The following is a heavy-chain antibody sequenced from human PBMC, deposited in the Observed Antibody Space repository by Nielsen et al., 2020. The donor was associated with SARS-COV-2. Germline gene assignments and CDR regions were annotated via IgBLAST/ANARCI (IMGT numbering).Heavy chain of an antibody. CDR2: ISSSGSTI. Sequence: GGSLRLSCGASGITFTSYAMSWVRQAPGKGLEWVSYISSSGSTIYYADSVKGRFTISRDNAKNSLSLQMNSLRAEDTAIYYCARVDYSYGSGISDYWGQGTLVTVSS. J-gene: IGHJ4*02. CDR3: ARVDYSYGSGISDY. D-gene: IGHD3-10*01. V-gene: IGHV3-48*03. CDR1: GITFTSYA.